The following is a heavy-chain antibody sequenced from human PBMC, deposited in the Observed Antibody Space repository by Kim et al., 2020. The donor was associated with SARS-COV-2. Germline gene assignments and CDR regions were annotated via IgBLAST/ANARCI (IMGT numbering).Heavy chain of an antibody. CDR3: ARGLTTRNWFDP. V-gene: IGHV3-21*01. D-gene: IGHD4-4*01. Sequence: DADSGKGRITSSRDNAKNSLYLQMNSLGAEDTAVYYGARGLTTRNWFDPWGQGPLVTVSS. J-gene: IGHJ5*02.